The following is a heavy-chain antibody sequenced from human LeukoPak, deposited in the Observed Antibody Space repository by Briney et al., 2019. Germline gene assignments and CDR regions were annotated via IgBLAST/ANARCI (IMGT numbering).Heavy chain of an antibody. CDR2: FDPEDGET. CDR3: ATVYSGSGGFDP. Sequence: ASVKVSCKVSGYTLTELSMHWVRQAPGKGVEWMGGFDPEDGETIYAQKFQGRVTMTEETSTDTAYMELSSLRSEDTAVYYCATVYSGSGGFDPWGQGTLVTVSS. J-gene: IGHJ5*02. V-gene: IGHV1-24*01. D-gene: IGHD1-26*01. CDR1: GYTLTELS.